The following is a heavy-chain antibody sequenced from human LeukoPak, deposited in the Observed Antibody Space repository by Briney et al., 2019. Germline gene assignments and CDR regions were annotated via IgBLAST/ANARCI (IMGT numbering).Heavy chain of an antibody. CDR1: GGSISSYY. J-gene: IGHJ6*03. D-gene: IGHD6-13*01. CDR2: IYYSGST. Sequence: SETLSLTCAVSGGSISSYYWSWIRQPPGKGLEWIGYIYYSGSTNYNPSLKSRVTISVDTSKNQFSLKLSSVTAADTAVYYCARAILAAADYYYYYYMYVWGKGTTVTVSS. CDR3: ARAILAAADYYYYYYMYV. V-gene: IGHV4-59*01.